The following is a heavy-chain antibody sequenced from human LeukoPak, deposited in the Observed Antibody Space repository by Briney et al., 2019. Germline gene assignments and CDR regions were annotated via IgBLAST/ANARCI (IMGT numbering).Heavy chain of an antibody. D-gene: IGHD6-19*01. CDR3: ARAAGYSSGWYDWGAFDI. CDR2: ISGSGGST. J-gene: IGHJ3*02. V-gene: IGHV3-53*01. CDR1: GFTVSSNY. Sequence: GGSLRLSCAASGFTVSSNYMSWVRQAPGKGLEWVSAISGSGGSTYYADSVKGRFTISRDNSKNTLYLQMNSLRAEDTAVYYCARAAGYSSGWYDWGAFDIWGQGTMVTVSS.